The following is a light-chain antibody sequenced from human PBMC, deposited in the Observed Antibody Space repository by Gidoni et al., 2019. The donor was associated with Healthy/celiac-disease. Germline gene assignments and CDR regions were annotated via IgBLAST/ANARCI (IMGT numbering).Light chain of an antibody. CDR3: QVWDNSLLDV. V-gene: IGLV3-9*01. CDR1: NIGTKN. J-gene: IGLJ1*01. Sequence: SYELTQPLSVSVALGQTARITCGGNNIGTKNVHWYQQKPDQAPVLFIYRDTNRPSGIPERFSGSNSGNAATLTISRAQAGDEADYYCQVWDNSLLDVFGTGTKVTVL. CDR2: RDT.